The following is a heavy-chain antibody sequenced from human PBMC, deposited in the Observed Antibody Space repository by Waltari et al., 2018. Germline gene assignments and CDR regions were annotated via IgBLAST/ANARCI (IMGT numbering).Heavy chain of an antibody. Sequence: QVQLQESGPGLVKPSQTLSLTCTVSGGSISSGSYYWTWLRTPAGKGLEGIGRIYTSGSTNYNPSLKSRVTISVDTSKNQFSLKLSSVTAADTAVYYCARVPHYYDSSGYYTDAFDIWGQGTMVTVSS. CDR1: GGSISSGSYY. J-gene: IGHJ3*02. CDR2: IYTSGST. V-gene: IGHV4-61*02. CDR3: ARVPHYYDSSGYYTDAFDI. D-gene: IGHD3-22*01.